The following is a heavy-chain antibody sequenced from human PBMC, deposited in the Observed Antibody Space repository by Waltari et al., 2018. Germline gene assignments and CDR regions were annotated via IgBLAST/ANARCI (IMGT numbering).Heavy chain of an antibody. CDR3: AKDLGIGGGTTEFDH. J-gene: IGHJ4*02. Sequence: EVQLVESGGGLVQSGDSLRLSCAASGFSFSSYWMNWVRQTPGKGLEWVANIKEDGGEKYYVDSVKGRFTISRDNAKNSLYLQMNNLRVEDTAVYFCAKDLGIGGGTTEFDHWGQGTLVTVSS. V-gene: IGHV3-7*01. D-gene: IGHD1-1*01. CDR2: IKEDGGEK. CDR1: GFSFSSYW.